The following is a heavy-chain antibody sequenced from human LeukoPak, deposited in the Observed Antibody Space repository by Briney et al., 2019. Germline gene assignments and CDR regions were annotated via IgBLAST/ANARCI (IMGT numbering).Heavy chain of an antibody. CDR1: GFTFSSYA. V-gene: IGHV3-23*01. J-gene: IGHJ4*02. Sequence: PGGSLRLSCAASGFTFSSYAMSWVRQAPGKGLAWISTVSASGDSTSYADSVKGRFTISRVNSKNALYLQVNSLRADDAALYYCAKSHYYGSGSIDYWGQGTLVTVSS. D-gene: IGHD3-10*01. CDR2: VSASGDST. CDR3: AKSHYYGSGSIDY.